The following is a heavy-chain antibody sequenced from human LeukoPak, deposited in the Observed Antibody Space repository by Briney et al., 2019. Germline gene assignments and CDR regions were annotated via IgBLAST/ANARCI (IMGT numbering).Heavy chain of an antibody. D-gene: IGHD3-3*01. CDR1: GGSFSGYY. J-gene: IGHJ4*02. V-gene: IGHV4-34*01. Sequence: PSETLSLTCAVYGGSFSGYYWSWIRQPPGEGLEWIGEINHSGSTNYNPSLKSRVTISVDTSKNQFSLKLSSVTVADTAVYYCARGWPGYDFWSGYYTGFDYWGQGTLVTVSS. CDR3: ARGWPGYDFWSGYYTGFDY. CDR2: INHSGST.